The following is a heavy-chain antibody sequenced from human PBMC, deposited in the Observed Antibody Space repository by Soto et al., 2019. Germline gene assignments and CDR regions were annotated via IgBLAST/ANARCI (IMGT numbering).Heavy chain of an antibody. CDR1: GFTVSNNY. CDR3: EAYRHKGY. V-gene: IGHV3-66*01. Sequence: EEQLVESGGDLVQPGGSLRLSCAASGFTVSNNYMSWVRQAPGKGLEWVSLIYSGGSTYYADSVKGRFTISRDSSKNTLYLQMNSRRAEDTAMYYCEAYRHKGYWGKGTLVTVSS. D-gene: IGHD3-16*01. CDR2: IYSGGST. J-gene: IGHJ4*02.